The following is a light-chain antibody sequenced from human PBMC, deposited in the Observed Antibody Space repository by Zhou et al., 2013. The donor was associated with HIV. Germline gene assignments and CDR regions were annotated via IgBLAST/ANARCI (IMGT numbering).Light chain of an antibody. CDR3: QQFNSYPLT. CDR1: QNIRRN. J-gene: IGKJ4*01. Sequence: EIVMTQSPATLSVSPGERVTLSCRASQNIRRNLAWYQQKLGQSPRLLMYDASTRATGISARFSGSGSGTDFTLTISSLQPEDFATYYCQQFNSYPLTFGGGTKVEIK. V-gene: IGKV3-15*01. CDR2: DAS.